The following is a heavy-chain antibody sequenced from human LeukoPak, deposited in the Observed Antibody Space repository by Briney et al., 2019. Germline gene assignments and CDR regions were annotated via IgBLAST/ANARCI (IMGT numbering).Heavy chain of an antibody. CDR1: GFTFSSYG. V-gene: IGHV3-30*03. D-gene: IGHD3-10*01. J-gene: IGHJ4*02. CDR3: ARGGQAGTGDF. Sequence: PGGSLRLSCAASGFTFSSYGMHWVRQAPGKGLEWVAVISYDGSNKYYADSVKGRFTISRDNSKNTLYLQMNSLRAEDTAVYYCARGGQAGTGDFWGQGTLVTVSS. CDR2: ISYDGSNK.